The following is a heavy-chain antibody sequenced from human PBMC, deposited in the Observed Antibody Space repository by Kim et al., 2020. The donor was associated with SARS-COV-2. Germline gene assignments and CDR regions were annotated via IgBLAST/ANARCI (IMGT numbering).Heavy chain of an antibody. CDR2: ISSSGSTI. CDR3: AAVRDILTGYYKVVFGAFDI. Sequence: GGSLRLSCAASGFTFSSYEMNWVRQAPGKGLEWVSYISSSGSTIYYADSVKGRFTISRDNAKNSLYLQMNRLRAEDTAVYYCAAVRDILTGYYKVVFGAFDIWGQGTMVTVSS. V-gene: IGHV3-48*03. CDR1: GFTFSSYE. D-gene: IGHD3-9*01. J-gene: IGHJ3*02.